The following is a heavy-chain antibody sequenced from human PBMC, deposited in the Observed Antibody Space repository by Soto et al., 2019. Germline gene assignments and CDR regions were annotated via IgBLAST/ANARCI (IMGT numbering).Heavy chain of an antibody. D-gene: IGHD1-26*01. Sequence: WGSRRLSCAASGLTFSDYGMHWVRQAPGKGLEWLAVISYDGSSKYYADSVKGRFTISRDNSKNTLYLQMSSLRTEDTAVYSCAKDTSRVGTTRGPSDCWGKGNMVTVSS. J-gene: IGHJ4*02. V-gene: IGHV3-30*18. CDR2: ISYDGSSK. CDR3: AKDTSRVGTTRGPSDC. CDR1: GLTFSDYG.